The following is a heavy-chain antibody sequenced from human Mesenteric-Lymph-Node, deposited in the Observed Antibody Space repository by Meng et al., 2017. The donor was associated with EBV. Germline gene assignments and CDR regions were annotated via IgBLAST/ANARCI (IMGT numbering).Heavy chain of an antibody. Sequence: QLQLTESGPVLVKPSETLSLTCTVSGGSIGSPIYYWGWIRQPPGKGLEWIGTFSYSGTTYYNTSLKSRVTISVDMSKNQLSLKLKSVTAADTAVYYCARELAGYNPNWFDPWGQGALVTVSS. CDR3: ARELAGYNPNWFDP. CDR1: GGSIGSPIYY. J-gene: IGHJ5*02. D-gene: IGHD3-9*01. V-gene: IGHV4-39*07. CDR2: FSYSGTT.